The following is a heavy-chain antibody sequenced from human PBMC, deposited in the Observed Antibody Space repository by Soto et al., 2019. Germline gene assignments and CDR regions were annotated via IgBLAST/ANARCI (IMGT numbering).Heavy chain of an antibody. Sequence: EVHLVESGGGLVQPGGSLRLTCAASGFTLSSYWMHWVRQAPGKGLVWVSRINSDGSSTSYEESVKGRFTISRDNAKNTRYLQMNSLRAEYTAVYYCAREGYWDAFDIWGQGTMVTVSS. J-gene: IGHJ3*02. D-gene: IGHD2-8*02. CDR1: GFTLSSYW. CDR3: AREGYWDAFDI. CDR2: INSDGSST. V-gene: IGHV3-74*01.